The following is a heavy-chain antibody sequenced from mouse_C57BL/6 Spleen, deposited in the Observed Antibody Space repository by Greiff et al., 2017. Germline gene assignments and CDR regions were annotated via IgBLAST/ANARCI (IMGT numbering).Heavy chain of an antibody. CDR3: ARGGGSSWFAY. CDR2: IHPNSGST. J-gene: IGHJ3*01. V-gene: IGHV1-64*01. D-gene: IGHD1-1*01. CDR1: GYTFTSYW. Sequence: VQLQQPGAELVKPGASVKLSCKASGYTFTSYWMHWVKQRPGQGLEWIGMIHPNSGSTNYNEKFKSKATLTVDKSSSTAYMRLSSLTSEDSAVYYCARGGGSSWFAYWGQGTLVTVSA.